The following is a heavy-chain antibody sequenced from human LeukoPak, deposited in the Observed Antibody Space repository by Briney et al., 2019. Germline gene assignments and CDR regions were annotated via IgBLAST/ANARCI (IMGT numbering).Heavy chain of an antibody. V-gene: IGHV4-59*08. D-gene: IGHD3-22*01. CDR1: GGTISSYY. Sequence: SETLSLTCTVSGGTISSYYWSWIRQPPGKGLEWIGYIYYSGSTNYNPSLKSRVTISVDTSKNQFSLKLSSVTAADTAVYYCARHEGDMIVEYYFDYWGQGTLVTVSS. J-gene: IGHJ4*02. CDR3: ARHEGDMIVEYYFDY. CDR2: IYYSGST.